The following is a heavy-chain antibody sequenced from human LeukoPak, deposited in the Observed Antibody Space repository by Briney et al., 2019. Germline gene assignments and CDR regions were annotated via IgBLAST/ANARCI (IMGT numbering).Heavy chain of an antibody. CDR1: GFTVSSNY. V-gene: IGHV3-66*02. J-gene: IGHJ6*03. Sequence: TGGSLRLSCAASGFTVSSNYMSWVRQAPGKGLEWVSVIYSGGSTYYADSVKGRFTISRDNSKNTLYLQMNSLRAEDTAVYYCARSPRYCSGGSCYPFYYYYYMDVWGKGTTVTVSS. D-gene: IGHD2-15*01. CDR2: IYSGGST. CDR3: ARSPRYCSGGSCYPFYYYYYMDV.